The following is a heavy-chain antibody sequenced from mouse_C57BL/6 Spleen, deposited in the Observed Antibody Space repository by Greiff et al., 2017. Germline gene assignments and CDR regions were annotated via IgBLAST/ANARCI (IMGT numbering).Heavy chain of an antibody. CDR3: ASCPEEEGFAY. CDR1: GYSITSGYY. Sequence: EVKLQESGPGLVKPSQSLSLTCSVTGYSITSGYYWNWIRQFPGNKLEWMGYISYDGSNNYNPSLKNRISITRDTSKNQFFLKLNSVTTEDTATYYCASCPEEEGFAYWGQGTLVTVSA. V-gene: IGHV3-6*01. CDR2: ISYDGSN. J-gene: IGHJ3*01.